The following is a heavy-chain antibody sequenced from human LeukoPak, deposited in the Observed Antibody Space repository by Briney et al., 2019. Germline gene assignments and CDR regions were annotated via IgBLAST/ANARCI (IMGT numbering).Heavy chain of an antibody. CDR1: GFTFSSYW. D-gene: IGHD6-19*01. V-gene: IGHV3-23*01. CDR2: ISGSGANT. CDR3: AKQRDSSGWYLYDY. J-gene: IGHJ4*02. Sequence: SGGSLRLSCPASGFTFSSYWMTWVRQAPGKGLEWVSAISGSGANTHYADSVKGRFTISRDNSKNTLYLQMNSLRAEDTAVYYCAKQRDSSGWYLYDYWGQGTLVTVSS.